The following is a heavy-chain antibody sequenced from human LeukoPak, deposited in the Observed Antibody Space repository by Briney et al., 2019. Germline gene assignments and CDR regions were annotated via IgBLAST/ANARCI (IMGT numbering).Heavy chain of an antibody. D-gene: IGHD3-16*02. J-gene: IGHJ4*02. CDR3: AKDGYVWGSYRPRGYFDY. V-gene: IGHV3-23*01. Sequence: PGGSLRLSCAASGFTFSTYGMSWVRQAPGKGLAWVSGISGSGDSTYYADSVKGRFTISRDNSKNTLYLQMNSLRAEDTAVYYCAKDGYVWGSYRPRGYFDYWGQGTLVTVSS. CDR1: GFTFSTYG. CDR2: ISGSGDST.